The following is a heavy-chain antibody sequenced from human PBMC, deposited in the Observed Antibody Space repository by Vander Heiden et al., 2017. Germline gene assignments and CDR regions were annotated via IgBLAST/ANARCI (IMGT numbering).Heavy chain of an antibody. J-gene: IGHJ6*02. V-gene: IGHV1-2*02. D-gene: IGHD3-10*01. CDR1: GYTFTDYF. Sequence: QVQLVQSGTEMKEPGASVTVSCKASGYTFTDYFIHWVRQAPGQGLEWMAWIRCNSGDTKYAQKFQGRVSVTRDTSISTAYMGLSGLTSDDTAVYYCARDPGAFPGMDVWGQGTTVTVSS. CDR3: ARDPGAFPGMDV. CDR2: IRCNSGDT.